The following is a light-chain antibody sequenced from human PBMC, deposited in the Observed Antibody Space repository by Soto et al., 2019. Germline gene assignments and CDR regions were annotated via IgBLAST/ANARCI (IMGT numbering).Light chain of an antibody. CDR2: DVS. Sequence: QSVLTQPASVSGSPGQSITISCTGTSSDVGGYNYVSWYQQYPGKAPKLMIYDVSHRPSGVSNRFSGSKSGNTASLTISGLQAEDEADYYCSSYTSSSTGVFGTGTKLTVL. CDR3: SSYTSSSTGV. J-gene: IGLJ1*01. V-gene: IGLV2-14*01. CDR1: SSDVGGYNY.